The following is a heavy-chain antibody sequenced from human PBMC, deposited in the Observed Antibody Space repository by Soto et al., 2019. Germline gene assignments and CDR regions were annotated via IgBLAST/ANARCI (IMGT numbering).Heavy chain of an antibody. CDR2: IYYSGST. Sequence: TSETLSLTCTVSGGSISSYYWSWIRQPPGKGLEWIGYIYYSGSTTYNPSLKSRVTISVGTSKNQFSLKLSSVTAADTAVYYCARERSNCSGGSCYLGWFDPWGQGTLVTVSS. V-gene: IGHV4-59*01. J-gene: IGHJ5*02. D-gene: IGHD2-15*01. CDR1: GGSISSYY. CDR3: ARERSNCSGGSCYLGWFDP.